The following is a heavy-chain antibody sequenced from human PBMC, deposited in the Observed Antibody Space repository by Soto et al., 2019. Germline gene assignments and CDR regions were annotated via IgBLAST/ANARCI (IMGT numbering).Heavy chain of an antibody. CDR2: IYTSGST. D-gene: IGHD2-2*01. CDR1: GGSISSYY. V-gene: IGHV4-4*07. Sequence: QVQLQESGPGLVKPSETLSLTCTVSGGSISSYYWSWIRQPAGKGLEWIGRIYTSGSTNYNPSLKSRVTMSVDTSKTQFSLKLSSVTAADTAVYYCARDSVYCSSTSCYFYYYYYGMDVWGQGTTVTVSS. CDR3: ARDSVYCSSTSCYFYYYYYGMDV. J-gene: IGHJ6*02.